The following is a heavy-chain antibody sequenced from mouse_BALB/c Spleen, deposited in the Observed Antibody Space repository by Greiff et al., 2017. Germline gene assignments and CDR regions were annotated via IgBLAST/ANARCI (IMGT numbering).Heavy chain of an antibody. Sequence: VQLQQSGAELVKPGASVKLSCTASGFNFKDTYMHWVKQRPEQGLEWIGRIDPANGNTKYDPKFQGKATITADTSSNTAYLQLSSLTSEDTAVYYGAKNYGNYYYAMDYWGQGTSVTVSS. CDR2: IDPANGNT. CDR1: GFNFKDTY. J-gene: IGHJ4*01. CDR3: AKNYGNYYYAMDY. V-gene: IGHV14-3*02. D-gene: IGHD2-1*01.